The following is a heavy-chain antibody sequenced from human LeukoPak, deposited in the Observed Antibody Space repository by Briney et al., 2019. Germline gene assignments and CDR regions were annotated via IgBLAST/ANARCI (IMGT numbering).Heavy chain of an antibody. Sequence: ASVKVSCKASGYTFTSYDINWVRQATGQGLEWMGWMNPNSGNTGYAQKFQGRVTMTRNTSISTAYMELSSLRSEDTAVYYCARDVASARRYYGSGSYYSSWGRGTLVTVSS. D-gene: IGHD3-10*01. CDR1: GYTFTSYD. CDR3: ARDVASARRYYGSGSYYSS. V-gene: IGHV1-8*01. J-gene: IGHJ4*02. CDR2: MNPNSGNT.